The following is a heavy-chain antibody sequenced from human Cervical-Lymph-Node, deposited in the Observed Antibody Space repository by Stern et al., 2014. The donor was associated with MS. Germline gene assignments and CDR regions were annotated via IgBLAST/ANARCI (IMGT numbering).Heavy chain of an antibody. CDR2: IIHIFGTA. D-gene: IGHD5/OR15-5a*01. CDR3: ARGSTIITDYFDY. CDR1: GGTFSSNA. V-gene: IGHV1-69*01. J-gene: IGHJ4*02. Sequence: VQLVESGAEVKKPGSSVKVSCKASGGTFSSNAISWVRQAPGQGLEWMGGIIHIFGTAAYAQKFQGRVTIPADESTSTAYMELTSLRSEDTAVYYCARGSTIITDYFDYWGQGTRVIVSS.